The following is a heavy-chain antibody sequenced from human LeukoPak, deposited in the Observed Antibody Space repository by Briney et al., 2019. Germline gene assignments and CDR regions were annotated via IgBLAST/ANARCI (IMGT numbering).Heavy chain of an antibody. CDR1: GYSISSGYY. V-gene: IGHV4-38-2*01. CDR3: ARRLVVVVGEGYFDY. Sequence: SETLSLTCAVSGYSISSGYYWGWIRQPPGEGLEWIGTIYHGGSTYYSPSLKSRVTISVDTSKNQFSLKLSSVTAADTAVYYCARRLVVVVGEGYFDYWGQGTLVTVSS. D-gene: IGHD2-15*01. J-gene: IGHJ4*02. CDR2: IYHGGST.